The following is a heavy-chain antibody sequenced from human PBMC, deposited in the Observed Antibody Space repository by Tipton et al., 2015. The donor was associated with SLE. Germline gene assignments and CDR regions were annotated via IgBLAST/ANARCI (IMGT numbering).Heavy chain of an antibody. D-gene: IGHD3-3*01. CDR1: GGSFSGYY. Sequence: TLSLTCAVYGGSFSGYYWSWIRQPPGKGLEWIGEINHSGSTNYNPSLKSRVTISVDTSKNQFSLNLSSLTAADTAVYYCARGRPRDFWSGDPPDVFDIWGQGTMVTVSS. CDR2: INHSGST. CDR3: ARGRPRDFWSGDPPDVFDI. V-gene: IGHV4-34*01. J-gene: IGHJ3*02.